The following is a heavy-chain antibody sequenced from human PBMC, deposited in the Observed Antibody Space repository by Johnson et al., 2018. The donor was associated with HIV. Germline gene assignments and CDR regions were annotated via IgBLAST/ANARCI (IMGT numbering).Heavy chain of an antibody. CDR3: AKGIVGAMGAFDI. V-gene: IGHV3-30*02. CDR1: GFTFSSYG. CDR2: IRYDGSNK. D-gene: IGHD1-26*01. J-gene: IGHJ3*02. Sequence: QVQLVESGGGVVQPGGSLRLSCAASGFTFSSYGMHWVRQALGKGLEWVAFIRYDGSNKYYVDSVKGRFSISRDNSKNPLYRQMNSLRAEDTAVYYCAKGIVGAMGAFDIWGQGTMVTVSS.